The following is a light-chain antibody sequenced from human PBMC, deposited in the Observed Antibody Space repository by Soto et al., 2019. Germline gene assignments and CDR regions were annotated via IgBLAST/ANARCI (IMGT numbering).Light chain of an antibody. J-gene: IGKJ4*01. CDR2: AAS. CDR1: QSVSINF. Sequence: EIVLTQSPGTLSLSPGERATLSCRASQSVSINFLAWYQQKPGQAPRLLIYAASSRATGIPARFSGSGSGTDFTLTISSLQPEDFAVYYCHQRSNWPPTFGGGTKVEIK. V-gene: IGKV3D-20*02. CDR3: HQRSNWPPT.